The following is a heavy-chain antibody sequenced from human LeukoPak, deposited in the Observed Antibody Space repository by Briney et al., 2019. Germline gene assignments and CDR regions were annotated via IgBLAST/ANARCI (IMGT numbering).Heavy chain of an antibody. CDR1: GFSFSSYA. D-gene: IGHD3-9*01. Sequence: GGSLRRSCAASGFSFSSYAMSWVRQAPGKGLEWVSGIISSGAGTNYADSVRGRFTISRDNSKSTLYLQMNSLRAEDTAVYYCANLPLTGYYGFDSWGQGALITVSS. J-gene: IGHJ4*02. CDR3: ANLPLTGYYGFDS. V-gene: IGHV3-23*01. CDR2: IISSGAGT.